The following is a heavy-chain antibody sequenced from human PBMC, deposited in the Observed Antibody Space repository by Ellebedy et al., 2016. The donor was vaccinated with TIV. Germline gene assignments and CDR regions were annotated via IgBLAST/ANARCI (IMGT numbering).Heavy chain of an antibody. CDR1: GFTFSSYW. D-gene: IGHD6-13*01. CDR2: INTDGSTI. CDR3: VRGGLPAAGDY. V-gene: IGHV3-74*01. Sequence: GESLKISCAASGFTFSSYWMQWVRQVPGKGLVWVSRINTDGSTINSADSVKGRFTISRDNAKNTLYLQIDSLGAEDTAIYYCVRGGLPAAGDYWGQGTLVTVSS. J-gene: IGHJ4*02.